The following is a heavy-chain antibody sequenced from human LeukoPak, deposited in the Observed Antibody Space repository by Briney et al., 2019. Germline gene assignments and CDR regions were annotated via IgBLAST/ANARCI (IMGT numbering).Heavy chain of an antibody. D-gene: IGHD5-18*01. CDR2: IIPVFGTA. CDR1: GGSFSSYA. J-gene: IGHJ6*03. Sequence: VASVKVSCKASGGSFSSYAISWVRQAPGQGLEWRGRIIPVFGTANYAQKFQERVTITADIVSNTAYLEVTSLTSDDTAVYFCAKQGAARQDYYMDVWGNGTTVTVSS. V-gene: IGHV1-69*06. CDR3: AKQGAARQDYYMDV.